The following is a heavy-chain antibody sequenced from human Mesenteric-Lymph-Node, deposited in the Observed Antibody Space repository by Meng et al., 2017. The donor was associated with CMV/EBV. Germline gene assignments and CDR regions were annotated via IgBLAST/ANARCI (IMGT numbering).Heavy chain of an antibody. CDR3: AREYCSSSICYSVYYGVDV. CDR1: GYTFTGYY. V-gene: IGHV1-2*02. D-gene: IGHD2-2*01. CDR2: INPNSGDT. J-gene: IGHJ6*02. Sequence: ASVKVSCKASGYTFTGYYMHWVRQAPGQGLERMGWINPNSGDTNYAQRFQGRVTMTRDTSISTAYMELSRLRSDDTAVYYCAREYCSSSICYSVYYGVDVWGQGTTVTVSS.